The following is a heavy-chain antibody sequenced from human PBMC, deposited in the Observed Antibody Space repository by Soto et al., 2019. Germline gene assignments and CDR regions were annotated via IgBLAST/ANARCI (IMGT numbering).Heavy chain of an antibody. CDR3: ARGTAADYGMDV. CDR2: INLNSGGT. D-gene: IGHD6-25*01. V-gene: IGHV1-2*02. J-gene: IGHJ6*02. CDR1: GYTFSGDS. Sequence: QVQLVQSGAEVKKPGASVTVSCKAFGYTFSGDSMHWVRQVPGQGLEWMGWINLNSGGTNYAQKFQGRVTMIRDTSISTAYMELRRLRSDDTAIYYCARGTAADYGMDVWGQGTTVTVS.